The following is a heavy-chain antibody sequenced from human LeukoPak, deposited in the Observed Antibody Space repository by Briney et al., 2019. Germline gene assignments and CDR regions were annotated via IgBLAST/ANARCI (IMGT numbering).Heavy chain of an antibody. CDR3: ARHSRIAVAEDY. CDR2: IYYSGST. D-gene: IGHD6-19*01. CDR1: GGSISSSSYY. V-gene: IGHV4-39*01. Sequence: PSETLSLTCTVSGGSISSSSYYWGWIRQPPGKGLEWIGSIYYSGSTYYNPSLKSRVTISVDTSKNQFSLNLSSVTAADTAVYYCARHSRIAVAEDYWGQGTLVTVSS. J-gene: IGHJ4*02.